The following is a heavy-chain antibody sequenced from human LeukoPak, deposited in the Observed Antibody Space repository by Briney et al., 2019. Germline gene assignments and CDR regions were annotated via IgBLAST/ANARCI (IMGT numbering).Heavy chain of an antibody. J-gene: IGHJ4*02. Sequence: PSETLSLTCAVYGGSFSGYYWSWVRQPPGKGLEWIGEINHSESTNYNPSLKSRVTISVDTSKNQFSLKLSSVTAADTAVYYCARGQSPYGDYADYWGQGTLVTVSS. CDR2: INHSEST. D-gene: IGHD4-17*01. CDR3: ARGQSPYGDYADY. V-gene: IGHV4-34*01. CDR1: GGSFSGYY.